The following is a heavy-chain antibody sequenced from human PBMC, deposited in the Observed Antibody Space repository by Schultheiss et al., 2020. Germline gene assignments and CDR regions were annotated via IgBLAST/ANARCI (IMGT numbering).Heavy chain of an antibody. Sequence: SETLSLTCTVSGGSISSGGYYWSWIRQPPGKGLEWIGYIYYSGSTNYNPSLKSRVTISVDTSKNQFSLKLNSVTAADTAVYYCARGLGPAVLYYYGMEVWGQGTTVTVSS. D-gene: IGHD2-2*01. J-gene: IGHJ6*02. V-gene: IGHV4-61*08. CDR2: IYYSGST. CDR3: ARGLGPAVLYYYGMEV. CDR1: GGSISSGGYY.